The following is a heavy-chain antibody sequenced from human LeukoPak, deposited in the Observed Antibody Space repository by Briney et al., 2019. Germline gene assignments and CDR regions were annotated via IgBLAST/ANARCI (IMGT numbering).Heavy chain of an antibody. V-gene: IGHV3-30*02. J-gene: IGHJ3*02. CDR1: GFTFSSYG. D-gene: IGHD1-14*01. CDR2: IRYDGSNK. Sequence: GGSLRLSCAASGFTFSSYGMHWVRQAPGKGLEWVAFIRYDGSNKYYADSVKGRFTISRDNSKNTLYLQMNSLRAEDTAVYYCAKDLDRKPKPLDAFDIWGQGTMVTVSS. CDR3: AKDLDRKPKPLDAFDI.